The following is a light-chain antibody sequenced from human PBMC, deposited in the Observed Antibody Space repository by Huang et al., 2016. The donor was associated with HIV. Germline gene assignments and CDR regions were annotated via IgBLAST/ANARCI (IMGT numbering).Light chain of an antibody. J-gene: IGKJ1*01. Sequence: EIVLTQSPATLSLSPGERATLSCRASQSITSYLAWYQPKPGPAPRLLGYDASNRATGIPARFSGSGSGTDFTLTISSLEPEDFAVYYCQQRSNWPRTFGQGTKVEIK. CDR2: DAS. V-gene: IGKV3-11*01. CDR1: QSITSY. CDR3: QQRSNWPRT.